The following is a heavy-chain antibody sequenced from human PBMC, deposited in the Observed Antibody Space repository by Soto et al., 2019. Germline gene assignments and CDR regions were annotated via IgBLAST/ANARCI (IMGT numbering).Heavy chain of an antibody. V-gene: IGHV2-5*02. CDR1: GFSLSTSGVG. J-gene: IGHJ3*02. CDR2: IYWDDDK. Sequence: QITLKESGPPLVKPTQTLTLTCTFSGFSLSTSGVGVGWIRQPPGKALEWLALIYWDDDKRYSPSLKSRLTITKDTSKNQVVLTMTNMDPVDTATYYCAHRRGTTVKDAFDIWGQGTMVTVSS. D-gene: IGHD4-17*01. CDR3: AHRRGTTVKDAFDI.